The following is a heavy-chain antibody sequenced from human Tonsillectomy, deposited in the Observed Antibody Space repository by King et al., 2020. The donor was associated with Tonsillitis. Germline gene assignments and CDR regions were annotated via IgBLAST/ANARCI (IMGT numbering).Heavy chain of an antibody. CDR2: KFRSGTT. V-gene: IGHV4-38-2*01. J-gene: IGHJ4*02. CDR3: ARAGDSSASFDY. D-gene: IGHD3-22*01. CDR1: AYSISSDYY. Sequence: QLQESGPGLVKPSETLSLTCAVSAYSISSDYYWGWIRQPPGKGLEWIGSKFRSGTTYNTPSLKSRVTISIDTSKNHVSLRLSSVTAADTAVYYCARAGDSSASFDYWGQGTLVTVSS.